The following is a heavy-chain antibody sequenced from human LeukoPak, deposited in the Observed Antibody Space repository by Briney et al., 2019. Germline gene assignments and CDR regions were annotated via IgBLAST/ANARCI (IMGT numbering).Heavy chain of an antibody. J-gene: IGHJ5*02. CDR3: ARQREVVRRFDWFDQEVWFDP. CDR2: VSDTGRA. V-gene: IGHV4-4*07. Sequence: SETLSLTRTVSGGSITGYYWTWIRQPAGKGLEWIGRVSDTGRAYYNPSLERRVTISLDTSNNQFSLNMTSVPAADTAVYYCARQREVVRRFDWFDQEVWFDPWGRGTLVTVSS. CDR1: GGSITGYY. D-gene: IGHD3-9*01.